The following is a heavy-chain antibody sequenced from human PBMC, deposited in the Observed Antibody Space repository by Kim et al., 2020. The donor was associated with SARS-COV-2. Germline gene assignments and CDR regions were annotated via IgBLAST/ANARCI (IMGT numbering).Heavy chain of an antibody. J-gene: IGHJ6*02. D-gene: IGHD2-2*02. Sequence: SETLSLTCAVYGGSFSGYHWSWIRQPPGKGLEWIGEISHSGAVNHNPPLTSRVTIPIDTSKNQVSLRLTSVTAADTGFYFCARGRAGVVPAPVLGIGPHYDYFIMDVWGHGTTVTVSS. V-gene: IGHV4-34*01. CDR1: GGSFSGYH. CDR2: ISHSGAV. CDR3: ARGRAGVVPAPVLGIGPHYDYFIMDV.